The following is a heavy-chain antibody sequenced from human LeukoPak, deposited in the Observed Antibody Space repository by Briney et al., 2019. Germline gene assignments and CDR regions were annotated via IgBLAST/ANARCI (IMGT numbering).Heavy chain of an antibody. J-gene: IGHJ4*02. CDR2: ISAGSTSS. CDR1: GFTFSDYA. D-gene: IGHD3-22*01. CDR3: AKGNYDTSGYYYFHY. Sequence: PGGSLRLSCAVSGFTFSDYAMYWVRQAPGKGLEWVSAISAGSTSSYYADSVKGRSTISRDNSKNTLYLQMNSLRAEDTAVYYCAKGNYDTSGYYYFHYWGQGTLVTVSS. V-gene: IGHV3-23*01.